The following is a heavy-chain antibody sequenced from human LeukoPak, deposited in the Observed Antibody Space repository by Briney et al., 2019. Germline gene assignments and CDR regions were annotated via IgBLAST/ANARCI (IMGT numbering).Heavy chain of an antibody. Sequence: ASVKVSCKASGYTFTSYGIRWVRQAPGRGLEWMGWISAYNGNTNYAQKLQGRVTMTTDTSTSTAYMELRSLRSDDTAVYYCARSVTTHNWFDPWGQGTLVTVSS. J-gene: IGHJ5*02. D-gene: IGHD4-4*01. CDR3: ARSVTTHNWFDP. V-gene: IGHV1-18*01. CDR2: ISAYNGNT. CDR1: GYTFTSYG.